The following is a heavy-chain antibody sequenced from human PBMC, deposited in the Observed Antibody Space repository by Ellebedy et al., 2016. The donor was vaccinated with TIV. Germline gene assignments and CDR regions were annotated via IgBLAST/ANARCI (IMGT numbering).Heavy chain of an antibody. CDR1: GFPFSNFG. V-gene: IGHV3-21*05. CDR3: AGAYCTNGVCYPLDAFDM. Sequence: GGSLRLXCEASGFPFSNFGMNWVRQAPGKGLQWIAFISSSGRDTYYADSVKGRFTISRDNSKNTLFLQMNSLRVEDTAVYYCAGAYCTNGVCYPLDAFDMWGQGKMVTVSS. D-gene: IGHD2-8*01. CDR2: ISSSGRDT. J-gene: IGHJ3*02.